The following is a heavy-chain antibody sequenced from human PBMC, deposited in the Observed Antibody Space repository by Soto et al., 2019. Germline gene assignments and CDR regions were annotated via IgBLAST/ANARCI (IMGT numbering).Heavy chain of an antibody. J-gene: IGHJ6*02. Sequence: SETLSLTCTVSGGSISSYYWSWIRQPPGKGLEWIGYIYYSGSTNYNPSLKSRVTISVDTSKNQFSLKLSSVTAADTAVYYCARARVTEGYYYYGMDVWGQGTTVTVSS. CDR2: IYYSGST. V-gene: IGHV4-59*01. CDR1: GGSISSYY. D-gene: IGHD4-4*01. CDR3: ARARVTEGYYYYGMDV.